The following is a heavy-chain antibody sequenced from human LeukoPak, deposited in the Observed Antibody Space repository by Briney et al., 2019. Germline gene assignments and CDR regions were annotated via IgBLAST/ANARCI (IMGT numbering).Heavy chain of an antibody. CDR2: ISAYNGNT. Sequence: ASVTVSCTASGYTFTSYGISWVRQAPGQGLEWMGWISAYNGNTNYAQKLQGRVTMTTDTSTSTAYMELRSLRSDDTAVYYCARIMITFGGVIVMQYAFDIWGQGTMVTVSS. D-gene: IGHD3-16*02. CDR3: ARIMITFGGVIVMQYAFDI. CDR1: GYTFTSYG. J-gene: IGHJ3*02. V-gene: IGHV1-18*01.